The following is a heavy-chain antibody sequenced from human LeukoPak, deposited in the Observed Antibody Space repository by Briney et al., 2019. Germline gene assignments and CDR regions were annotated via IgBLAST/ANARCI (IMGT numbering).Heavy chain of an antibody. CDR1: GFTFSSYS. D-gene: IGHD4-17*01. CDR3: AKDPYDYGDYDDLGYFDL. CDR2: ISSSSSTI. Sequence: GGSLRLSCAASGFTFSSYSMNWVRQAPGKGLEWVSYISSSSSTIYYADSVKGRFTISRDNSKNTLYLQMNSLRAEDTAVYYCAKDPYDYGDYDDLGYFDLWGRGTLVTVSS. V-gene: IGHV3-48*01. J-gene: IGHJ2*01.